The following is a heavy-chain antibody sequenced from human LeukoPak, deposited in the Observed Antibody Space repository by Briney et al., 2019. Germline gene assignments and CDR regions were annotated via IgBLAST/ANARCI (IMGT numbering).Heavy chain of an antibody. D-gene: IGHD6-13*01. V-gene: IGHV3-48*04. CDR1: GFTFSAYN. J-gene: IGHJ6*03. Sequence: PGGSLRLSCEGSGFTFSAYNMNWVRQAPGKGLESISYISSSSATIFYADSVKGRFTISRDNAKSSLFLQMNSLRAEDTGVYYCASDSSSSPAYYHYYMDAWGKGTTVTVSS. CDR3: ASDSSSSPAYYHYYMDA. CDR2: ISSSSATI.